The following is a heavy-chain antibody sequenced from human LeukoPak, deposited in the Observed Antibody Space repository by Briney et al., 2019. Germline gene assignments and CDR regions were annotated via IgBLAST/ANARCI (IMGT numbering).Heavy chain of an antibody. J-gene: IGHJ4*02. V-gene: IGHV3-21*04. CDR2: ITGGSNYM. Sequence: GGSLRLSCAASGLPFSSYTMNWVRQAPGRGLEWVSSITGGSNYMYYRDSVKGRFTISRDNSKNTLYLQMNSLRAEDTAVYYCAKSLVAAAGNLDYWGQGTLVTVSS. CDR1: GLPFSSYT. D-gene: IGHD6-13*01. CDR3: AKSLVAAAGNLDY.